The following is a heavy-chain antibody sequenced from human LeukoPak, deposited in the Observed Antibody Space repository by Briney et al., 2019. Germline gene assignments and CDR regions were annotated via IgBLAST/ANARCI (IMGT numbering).Heavy chain of an antibody. CDR2: MNPNSGNT. D-gene: IGHD3-10*01. V-gene: IGHV1-8*01. CDR1: GYTFTSYD. J-gene: IGHJ5*02. CDR3: ARARITMVRGEKGWFDP. Sequence: ASVKVSCKASGYTFTSYDINWVRQATGQGLEWMGWMNPNSGNTGYAQKFQGRVTMTRNTSISTAYMELSSLRSEDTAVYYCARARITMVRGEKGWFDPWGQGTLVTVSS.